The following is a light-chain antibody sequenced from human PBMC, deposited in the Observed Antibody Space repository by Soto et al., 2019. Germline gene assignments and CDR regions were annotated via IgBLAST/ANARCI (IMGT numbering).Light chain of an antibody. J-gene: IGKJ4*01. CDR3: QQYNNWPRLT. CDR1: QSVSDN. V-gene: IGKV3-15*01. CDR2: GAS. Sequence: EIVMTQSPATLSVSPGERATLSCRASQSVSDNLAWYQQKPGQAPRLLIYGASTRDTGISARFSGSGSGTEFTLTISSLQAGDFAVYYCQQYNNWPRLTFGGGTKVEI.